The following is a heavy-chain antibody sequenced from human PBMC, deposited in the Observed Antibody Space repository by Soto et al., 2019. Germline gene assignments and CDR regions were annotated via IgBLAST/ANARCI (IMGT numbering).Heavy chain of an antibody. CDR2: IIPIFGTA. CDR1: GGTFSSYA. D-gene: IGHD6-13*01. CDR3: ARDRVGRRQQLVFDY. J-gene: IGHJ4*02. Sequence: QVQLVQSGAEVKKPGSSVKVSCKASGGTFSSYAISWVRQAPGQGLEWMGGIIPIFGTANYAQKFQGRVTITADESTSTAYMELCSLRSEDTAVYYCARDRVGRRQQLVFDYWGQGTLVTVSS. V-gene: IGHV1-69*01.